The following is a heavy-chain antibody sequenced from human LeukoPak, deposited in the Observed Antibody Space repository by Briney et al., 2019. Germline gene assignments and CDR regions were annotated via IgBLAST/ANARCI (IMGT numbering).Heavy chain of an antibody. J-gene: IGHJ4*02. CDR2: ISYDGNNK. D-gene: IGHD2-21*02. CDR3: AKDLSLYCGGDCCPDY. Sequence: PGGSLRLSCVASGFIFSSYGMHWVRQAPGKGLEWVAVISYDGNNKYYADSVKGRFTISRDKSKNTLYLQMNNLRTEDTAVYYCAKDLSLYCGGDCCPDYWGQGTLVTVSS. V-gene: IGHV3-30*18. CDR1: GFIFSSYG.